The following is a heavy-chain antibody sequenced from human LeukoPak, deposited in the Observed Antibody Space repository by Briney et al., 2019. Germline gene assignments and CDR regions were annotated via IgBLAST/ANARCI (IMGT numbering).Heavy chain of an antibody. Sequence: SETLSLTCTVSGGSISRYYWTWIRQPPGKGLEWIGYIYYSGSTNYNPSLKSRVTISVDTSKNQFSLKLSSVIAADTAVYYCARLSYSGYDFDYWGQGTLVTVSS. D-gene: IGHD5-12*01. J-gene: IGHJ4*02. CDR1: GGSISRYY. CDR3: ARLSYSGYDFDY. CDR2: IYYSGST. V-gene: IGHV4-59*01.